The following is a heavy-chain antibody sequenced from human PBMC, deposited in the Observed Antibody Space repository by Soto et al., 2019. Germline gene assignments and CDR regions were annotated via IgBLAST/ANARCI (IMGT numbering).Heavy chain of an antibody. J-gene: IGHJ5*02. D-gene: IGHD3-10*01. V-gene: IGHV3-33*01. Sequence: GGSLRLSCAASGFTFRSYGMHWVRQGPGKGLEWVAVIWYDGSRKYYADSVKGRFTISRDNSKNTLDLQMNSLRAEDTAVYYCARDGPPRGSGTNWFDPWGQGTLVTVSS. CDR2: IWYDGSRK. CDR3: ARDGPPRGSGTNWFDP. CDR1: GFTFRSYG.